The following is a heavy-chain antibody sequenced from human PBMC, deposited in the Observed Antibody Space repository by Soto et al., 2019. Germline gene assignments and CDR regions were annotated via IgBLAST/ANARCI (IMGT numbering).Heavy chain of an antibody. CDR3: ARHPYSNLWYNWLAP. CDR1: GDSISSGFYF. J-gene: IGHJ5*02. Sequence: SETLSLTCTVSGDSISSGFYFWGWVRQPPGKGLEWIGTIYYSGSTYYTPSLKSRVTISVDTSQNQFPLRLSSVTAADTAMYYCARHPYSNLWYNWLAPWGQGTLVTVSS. V-gene: IGHV4-39*01. CDR2: IYYSGST. D-gene: IGHD6-13*01.